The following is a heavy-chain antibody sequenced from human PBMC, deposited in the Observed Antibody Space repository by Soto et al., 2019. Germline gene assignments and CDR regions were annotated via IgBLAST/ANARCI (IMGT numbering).Heavy chain of an antibody. CDR1: GGTFSSYA. J-gene: IGHJ4*02. D-gene: IGHD3-22*01. CDR3: ARDARKYYYDSSGALYYFDY. CDR2: IISIFGTA. Sequence: QVQLVQSGAEVKKPGSSVKVSCKASGGTFSSYAISWVRQAPGQGLEWMGGIISIFGTANYAQKFQGRVTITADESTSTAYMELSSLRSEDTAVYYCARDARKYYYDSSGALYYFDYWGQGTLVTVSS. V-gene: IGHV1-69*01.